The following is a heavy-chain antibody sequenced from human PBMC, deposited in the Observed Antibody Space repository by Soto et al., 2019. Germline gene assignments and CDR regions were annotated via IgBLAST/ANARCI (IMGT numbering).Heavy chain of an antibody. CDR1: GFTFSSYG. Sequence: QVQLVESGGGVVQPGRSLRLSCAASGFTFSSYGMHWVRHAPGKGLEWVSVISYDGSNKYYADSVKGRFTISRDNSKNTRYLQMNSLRAEDTAVYYCARSPYSVSYLAYFDYWGQGTLVTVSS. V-gene: IGHV3-30*03. CDR3: ARSPYSVSYLAYFDY. D-gene: IGHD1-26*01. J-gene: IGHJ4*02. CDR2: ISYDGSNK.